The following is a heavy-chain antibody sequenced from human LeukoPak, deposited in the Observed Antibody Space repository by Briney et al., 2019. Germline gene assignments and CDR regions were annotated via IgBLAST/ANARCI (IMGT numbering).Heavy chain of an antibody. CDR2: IYYSGST. V-gene: IGHV4-59*08. D-gene: IGHD1-26*01. CDR3: ARQDYSGTYLFDY. Sequence: SETLSLTCTVSGGFISSYYWSWIRQPPGKGLEWIGYIYYSGSTNYNPSLKSRVTISVDTSKNQFSLKLTSVTATDTAVYYCARQDYSGTYLFDYWGQGTLVTVS. CDR1: GGFISSYY. J-gene: IGHJ4*02.